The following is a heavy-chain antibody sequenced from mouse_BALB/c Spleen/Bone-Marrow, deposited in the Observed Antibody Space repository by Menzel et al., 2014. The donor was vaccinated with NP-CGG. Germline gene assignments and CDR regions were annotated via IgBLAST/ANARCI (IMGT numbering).Heavy chain of an antibody. J-gene: IGHJ4*01. CDR2: ISYSGLT. CDR3: ARWGGNYVGYYAMDY. Sequence: VQLKESGPGLVKPSQSLSLTCSVAGYSITSDYVWNWIRQFPGNKLEWMGYISYSGLTSYNPSLKSRFSTTRDISKNQFFLQLNSVTTEDTATYYCARWGGNYVGYYAMDYWGQGTSVTVSS. V-gene: IGHV3-2*02. CDR1: GYSITSDYV. D-gene: IGHD2-1*01.